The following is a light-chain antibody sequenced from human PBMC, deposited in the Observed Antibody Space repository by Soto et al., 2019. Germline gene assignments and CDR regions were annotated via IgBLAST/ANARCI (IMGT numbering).Light chain of an antibody. CDR1: SSDVGGYNY. J-gene: IGLJ2*01. Sequence: QSALTQPASVSGSPGQSITISCTGTSSDVGGYNYVSWYQHHPGKAPKLMIYEVTNRPSGVSTRFSGSKSGNTASLTISGLQAEDEADYYCSSYTSSSTLGVFGGGTKLTLL. CDR3: SSYTSSSTLGV. V-gene: IGLV2-14*01. CDR2: EVT.